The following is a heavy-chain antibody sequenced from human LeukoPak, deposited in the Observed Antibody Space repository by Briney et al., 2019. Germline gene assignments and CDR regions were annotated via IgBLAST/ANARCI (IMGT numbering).Heavy chain of an antibody. CDR2: IRYDGSNK. Sequence: GGSLRLSCAASGFTFSSYGMHWVRQAPGKGLEWVAFIRYDGSNKYYADSVKGRFTISRDNSKNTLYLQMNSLRAEDTAVYYCAKGYVWGSYRYTYYFDYWGQGTLVTVSS. CDR3: AKGYVWGSYRYTYYFDY. V-gene: IGHV3-30*02. CDR1: GFTFSSYG. J-gene: IGHJ4*02. D-gene: IGHD3-16*02.